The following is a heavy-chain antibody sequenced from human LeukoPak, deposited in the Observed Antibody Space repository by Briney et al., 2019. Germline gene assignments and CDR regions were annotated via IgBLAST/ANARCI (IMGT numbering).Heavy chain of an antibody. J-gene: IGHJ4*02. V-gene: IGHV3-7*01. CDR1: GFTFSSYW. CDR2: IKQDGSEK. CDR3: ARDFSLRSGGTRGGYY. Sequence: GGSLRPSCAASGFTFSSYWMNWVRQAPGKGLEWVANIKQDGSEKYYVDSVRGRFTISRDNAKNSLSLQMNSLRAEDTAVYYCARDFSLRSGGTRGGYYGGQGTLVTVSS. D-gene: IGHD2-2*01.